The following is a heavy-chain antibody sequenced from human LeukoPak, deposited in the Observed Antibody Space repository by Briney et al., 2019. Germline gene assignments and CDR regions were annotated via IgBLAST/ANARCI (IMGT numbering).Heavy chain of an antibody. CDR2: INHSGST. J-gene: IGHJ3*02. V-gene: IGHV4-34*01. CDR1: GGSFSGYY. D-gene: IGHD4-23*01. Sequence: SETLSLTCAVYGGSFSGYYWSWIRQPPGKGLEWIGEINHSGSTNYNPSLKSRVTMSVDTSKNQFSLKLSSVTAADTAVYYCARVGNLDAFDIWGQGTMVTVSS. CDR3: ARVGNLDAFDI.